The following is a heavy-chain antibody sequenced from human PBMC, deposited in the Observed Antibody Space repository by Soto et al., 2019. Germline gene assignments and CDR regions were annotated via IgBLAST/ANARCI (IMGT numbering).Heavy chain of an antibody. CDR1: GGTISSYY. J-gene: IGHJ4*02. CDR3: ARGTSGSPRSNLDY. CDR2: IYSSGST. D-gene: IGHD1-26*01. V-gene: IGHV4-59*01. Sequence: QVQLQESGPGLVKPSETLSLTCTVSGGTISSYYWSWIRQPPGKGLEWIGYIYSSGSTNYDPSLKSRVTISVDTSKNQFSLKLTSVTAADTAVYYCARGTSGSPRSNLDYWGQGTLVTVSS.